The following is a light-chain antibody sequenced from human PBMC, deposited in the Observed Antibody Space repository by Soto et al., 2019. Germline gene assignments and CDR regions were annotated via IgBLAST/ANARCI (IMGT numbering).Light chain of an antibody. V-gene: IGKV1-5*01. CDR1: QSISSW. CDR2: DAS. J-gene: IGKJ1*01. CDR3: QQYNSYWGT. Sequence: DIQMTQSPSSLSASVGDRVTITCRASQSISSWLAWYQQKPGKAPKLLIYDASSLESGVPSRFSSSGSGTKFTLTISSLQPDDFATYYCQQYNSYWGTFGQGTKV.